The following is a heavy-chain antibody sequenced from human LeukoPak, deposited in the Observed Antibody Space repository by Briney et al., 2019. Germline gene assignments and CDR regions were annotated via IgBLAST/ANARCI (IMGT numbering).Heavy chain of an antibody. J-gene: IGHJ4*02. CDR1: GYTFTRYW. V-gene: IGHV5-51*01. CDR2: IYPDDSDT. CDR3: ARHGGTAHFDY. Sequence: GESLKISCKGSGYTFTRYWIGWVRQMPGKGLEWMAIIYPDDSDTGYSPSFQGQVTISADKSISTAYLQWSSLKASDTAMFYCARHGGTAHFDYWGQGTLVTVSS. D-gene: IGHD3-16*01.